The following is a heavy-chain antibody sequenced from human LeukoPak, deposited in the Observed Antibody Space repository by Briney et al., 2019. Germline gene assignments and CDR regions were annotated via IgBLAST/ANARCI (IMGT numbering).Heavy chain of an antibody. V-gene: IGHV3-15*01. J-gene: IGHJ6*02. CDR1: GVTFSSYW. CDR2: IKSKTDGGTT. D-gene: IGHD3-10*01. CDR3: TRGSGYYGMDV. Sequence: PGGSLRLSCAASGVTFSSYWMSWVRQAPGKGLEWVGRIKSKTDGGTTDYAAPVKGRFTISRDDSKNTLYLQMNSLKTEDTAVYYCTRGSGYYGMDVWGQGTTVTVSS.